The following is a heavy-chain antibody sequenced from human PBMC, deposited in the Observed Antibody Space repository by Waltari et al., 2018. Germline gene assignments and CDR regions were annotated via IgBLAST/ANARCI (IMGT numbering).Heavy chain of an antibody. D-gene: IGHD2-2*01. Sequence: QLQLQESGPGLVKPSETLSLTCTVSGGSIRSTYWGWIRQTPGKGLEWIGSIYYSGTTYYNPSHKSRVSIAVDTSKIQFSLRVNSVTAADTAVYYCARHDCSSASCSTNWFDPWGQGTLVTVSS. J-gene: IGHJ5*02. V-gene: IGHV4-39*01. CDR3: ARHDCSSASCSTNWFDP. CDR1: GGSIRSTY. CDR2: IYYSGTT.